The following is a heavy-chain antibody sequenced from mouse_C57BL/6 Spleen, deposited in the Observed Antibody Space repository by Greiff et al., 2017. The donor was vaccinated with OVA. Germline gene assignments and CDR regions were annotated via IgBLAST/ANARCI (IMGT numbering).Heavy chain of an antibody. D-gene: IGHD1-1*01. J-gene: IGHJ2*01. V-gene: IGHV1-80*01. CDR3: ARSHYYGSSSYYFDY. Sequence: QVHVKQSGAELVKPGASVKISCKASGYAFSSYWMNWVKQRPGKGLEWIGQIYPGDGDTNYNGKFKGKATLTADKSSSTAYMQLSSLTSEDSAVYFCARSHYYGSSSYYFDYWGQGTTLTVSS. CDR2: IYPGDGDT. CDR1: GYAFSSYW.